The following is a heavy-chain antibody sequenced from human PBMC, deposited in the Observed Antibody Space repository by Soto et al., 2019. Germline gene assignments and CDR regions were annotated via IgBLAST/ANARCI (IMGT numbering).Heavy chain of an antibody. CDR2: VYYSGTT. CDR3: ARTTAVPNTLRSRYFFDY. J-gene: IGHJ4*02. Sequence: SETLSLTCSVSGGSVSDKTYYWSWIRQPPGKRLEWIGYVYYSGTTNYNPSLKSRVTISVDLSKNRFSLRLRSLTTADTDPYYCARTTAVPNTLRSRYFFDYWGQGTLVTVSS. V-gene: IGHV4-61*01. CDR1: GGSVSDKTYY. D-gene: IGHD4-17*01.